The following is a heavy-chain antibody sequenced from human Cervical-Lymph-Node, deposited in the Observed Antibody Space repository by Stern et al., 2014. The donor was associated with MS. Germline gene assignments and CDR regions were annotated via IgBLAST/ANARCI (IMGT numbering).Heavy chain of an antibody. Sequence: VELIESGAEVKKPGSSVKVSCKASGGTFSSYAISWVRQAPGQGLEWMGGIIPIFGTANYAQKFQGRVTITADESTSTAYMELSSLRSEDTAVYYCARDHGSGSYPLTWGQGTLVTVSS. CDR3: ARDHGSGSYPLT. CDR2: IIPIFGTA. CDR1: GGTFSSYA. V-gene: IGHV1-69*01. J-gene: IGHJ4*02. D-gene: IGHD3-10*01.